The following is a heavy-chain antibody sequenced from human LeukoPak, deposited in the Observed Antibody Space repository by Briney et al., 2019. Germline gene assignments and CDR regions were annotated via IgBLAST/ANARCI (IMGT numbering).Heavy chain of an antibody. Sequence: PGGSLRLSCAASGFTFSSYGMHWVRQAPGKGLEWVAVVWYDGSNKYYADSVKGRFTISRDNSKNTLYLQMNSLRPEDTAVYYCAKDRAHYSSGWRGFFDYWGQGTLVTVSS. V-gene: IGHV3-33*06. CDR1: GFTFSSYG. J-gene: IGHJ4*02. CDR2: VWYDGSNK. CDR3: AKDRAHYSSGWRGFFDY. D-gene: IGHD6-19*01.